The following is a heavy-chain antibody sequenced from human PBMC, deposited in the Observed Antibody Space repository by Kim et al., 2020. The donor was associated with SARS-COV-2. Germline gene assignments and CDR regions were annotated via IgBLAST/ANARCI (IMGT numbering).Heavy chain of an antibody. CDR3: ARDSSSSHAFDI. J-gene: IGHJ3*02. V-gene: IGHV3-66*01. Sequence: YYADPVKGRSTNSRDSAKNTLYRQVDSLRAADTAVYYCARDSSSSHAFDIWGQGTMVTVSS. D-gene: IGHD6-13*01.